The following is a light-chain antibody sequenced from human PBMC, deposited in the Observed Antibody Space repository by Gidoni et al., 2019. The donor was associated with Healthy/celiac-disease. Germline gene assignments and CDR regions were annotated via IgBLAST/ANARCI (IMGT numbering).Light chain of an antibody. CDR1: QSLLHSNGYNY. V-gene: IGKV2-28*01. CDR2: LGS. CDR3: MQALQTPEVT. J-gene: IGKJ3*01. Sequence: DIVMTQSPLSLPVTPGEPASISCRSSQSLLHSNGYNYLDWYLQKPGQSPQLLIYLGSNRASGVPDRFSGSGSGTDFTLKISRVEAEDVGVYYCMQALQTPEVTFXPXTKVXIK.